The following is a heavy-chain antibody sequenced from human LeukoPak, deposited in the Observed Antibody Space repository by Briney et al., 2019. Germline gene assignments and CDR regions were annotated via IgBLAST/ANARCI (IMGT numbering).Heavy chain of an antibody. V-gene: IGHV4-34*01. Sequence: PSETLSLTCAVYGGSSSGYYWSLIRQPAGKGLEWIGEINHSGSTNYNPSPKSRVTISVDTSKNQFSLKLSSVTAAGTAVYYCAGLFVGDCYSCFDYWGQGTLVTVSS. D-gene: IGHD2-21*02. CDR2: INHSGST. CDR3: AGLFVGDCYSCFDY. J-gene: IGHJ4*02. CDR1: GGSSSGYY.